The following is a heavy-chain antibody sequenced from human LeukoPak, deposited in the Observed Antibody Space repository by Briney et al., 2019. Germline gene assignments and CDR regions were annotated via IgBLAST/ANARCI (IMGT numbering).Heavy chain of an antibody. CDR3: ARDVDTMVQGVITDY. Sequence: GGSLRLSCAASGFTVSSNYMSWVRQAPGKGLEGVSVIYSGGSTYYADSVKGRFTISRDHSKNTLYLQMNSLRAEDTAVYYCARDVDTMVQGVITDYWGQGTLVTVSS. J-gene: IGHJ4*02. CDR2: IYSGGST. D-gene: IGHD3-10*01. CDR1: GFTVSSNY. V-gene: IGHV3-53*01.